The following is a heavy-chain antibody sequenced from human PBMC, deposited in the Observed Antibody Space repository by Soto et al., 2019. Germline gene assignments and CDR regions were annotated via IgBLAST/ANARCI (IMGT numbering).Heavy chain of an antibody. CDR1: GFTFSSYG. CDR2: ISYDGSNK. Sequence: QVQLLESGGGVVQPGRSLRLSCAASGFTFSSYGMHWVRQAPGKGLEWVAVISYDGSNKYYADSVKGRFTISRDNSKNTLFLEMTSLRDEDTDVYYCAKAFGLSMTTVNPADGMGVWGQGTTVTVSS. D-gene: IGHD4-4*01. J-gene: IGHJ6*02. CDR3: AKAFGLSMTTVNPADGMGV. V-gene: IGHV3-30*18.